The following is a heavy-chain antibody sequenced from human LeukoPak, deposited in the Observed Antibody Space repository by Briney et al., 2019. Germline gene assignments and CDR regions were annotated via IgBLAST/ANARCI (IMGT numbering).Heavy chain of an antibody. CDR3: ARDLQSRGSSDY. J-gene: IGHJ4*02. CDR2: ITASSYT. Sequence: PGGSLRLSCAASGFTFSDYCMSWIRQAPGKGLEWVSYITASSYTNYADSVKGRFTISIDNAKNSLYLQMSSLRAEDTAVCYCARDLQSRGSSDYWGQGTLVTVSS. CDR1: GFTFSDYC. V-gene: IGHV3-11*05. D-gene: IGHD1-26*01.